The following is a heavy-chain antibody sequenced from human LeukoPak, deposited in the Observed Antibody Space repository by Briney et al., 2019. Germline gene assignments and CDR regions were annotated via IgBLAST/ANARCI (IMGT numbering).Heavy chain of an antibody. V-gene: IGHV5-51*01. Sequence: PGQSLKISCTGSGYTFTTYWIGWVRQMPGKGLEWMGIIYPGDSDPRYRPSFQGQVNISADKSISTAYLQWSSLKASDSPMYYCVRHGLGSSWFGFDYWGQGTLVNVSS. D-gene: IGHD6-13*01. CDR3: VRHGLGSSWFGFDY. CDR2: IYPGDSDP. J-gene: IGHJ4*02. CDR1: GYTFTTYW.